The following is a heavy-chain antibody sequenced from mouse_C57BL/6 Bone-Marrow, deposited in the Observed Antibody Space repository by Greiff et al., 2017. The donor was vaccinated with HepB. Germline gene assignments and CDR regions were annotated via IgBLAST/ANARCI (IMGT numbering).Heavy chain of an antibody. CDR1: GYTFTSYW. J-gene: IGHJ2*01. CDR3: ARLRRRDYFDY. Sequence: QVQLQQSGAELVRPGSSVKLSCKASGYTFTSYWMHWVKQRPIQGLEWIGNIDPSDRETHYNQKFKDKATLTVDKSSSTAYMQLSSLTSEDSAVYYCARLRRRDYFDYWGQGTTLTVSS. V-gene: IGHV1-52*01. D-gene: IGHD2-12*01. CDR2: IDPSDRET.